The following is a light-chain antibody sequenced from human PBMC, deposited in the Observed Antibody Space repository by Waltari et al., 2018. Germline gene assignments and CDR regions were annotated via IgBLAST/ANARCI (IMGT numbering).Light chain of an antibody. J-gene: IGLJ3*02. CDR2: DVS. CDR3: NSYAGSSSWV. V-gene: IGLV2-14*01. CDR1: SSDVGFYNY. Sequence: QSALTQPASVSGSPGQSITISCTGTSSDVGFYNYVSWYQQHPGKAPKLMLYDVSERPPGVSNRFSGYKSGNTASLTISGLQAEDEADYYCNSYAGSSSWVFGGGTKLTVL.